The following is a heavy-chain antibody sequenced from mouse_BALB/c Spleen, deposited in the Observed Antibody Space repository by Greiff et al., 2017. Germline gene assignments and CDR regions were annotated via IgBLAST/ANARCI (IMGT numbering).Heavy chain of an antibody. J-gene: IGHJ4*01. CDR3: TRLLDYAMDY. CDR2: ISSGGSYT. D-gene: IGHD2-10*01. V-gene: IGHV5-6-4*01. CDR1: GFTFSSYT. Sequence: EVNLVESGAGLVKPGGSLKLSCAASGFTFSSYTMSWVRQTPEKRLEWVATISSGGSYTYYPDSVKGRFTISRDNAKNTLYLQMSSLKSEDTAMYYCTRLLDYAMDYWGQGTSVTVSS.